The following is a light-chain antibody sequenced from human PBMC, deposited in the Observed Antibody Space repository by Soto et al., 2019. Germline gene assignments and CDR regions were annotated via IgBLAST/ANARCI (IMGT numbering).Light chain of an antibody. CDR1: ESIDNW. CDR2: AAS. V-gene: IGKV1-5*01. CDR3: QQSTRFQWP. J-gene: IGKJ1*01. Sequence: EIQVTLSASTLSVTVGDAVTITCRASESIDNWLAWYQQKPGKAPKLLIFAASTLVRGVPSKFSGRGSGTEFTLTICSLQADDSATYTCQQSTRFQWPFGQRAKV.